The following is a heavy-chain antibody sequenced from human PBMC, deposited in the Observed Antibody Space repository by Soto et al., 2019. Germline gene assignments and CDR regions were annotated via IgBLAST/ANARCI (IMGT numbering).Heavy chain of an antibody. CDR3: ARASSYTGTDFDY. V-gene: IGHV4-30-4*01. CDR2: IFYSGNT. J-gene: IGHJ4*02. Sequence: QVQLQESGPELLKPSQTLSLTCTVSGGSVSSCDYYWCWIRQPAGKGLEWIGSIFYSGNTHYNPALRSRLTISVDTSKSEFSLKLSAVTAAVTAVYYCARASSYTGTDFDYWGQGTLVTVSS. CDR1: GGSVSSCDYY. D-gene: IGHD2-8*02.